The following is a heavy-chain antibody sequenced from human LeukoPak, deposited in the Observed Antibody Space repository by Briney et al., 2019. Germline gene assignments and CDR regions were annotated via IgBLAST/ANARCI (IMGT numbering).Heavy chain of an antibody. D-gene: IGHD6-13*01. CDR3: AKDHGGIAI. Sequence: WGSLRLSCAASGFTFSSYGMHWVRQAPGKGLEWVAVISYDGSNKYYADSVKGRFTISRDNSKNTLYLQMNSLRAEDTAVYYCAKDHGGIAIWGQETRVSVSS. CDR2: ISYDGSNK. CDR1: GFTFSSYG. J-gene: IGHJ3*02. V-gene: IGHV3-30*18.